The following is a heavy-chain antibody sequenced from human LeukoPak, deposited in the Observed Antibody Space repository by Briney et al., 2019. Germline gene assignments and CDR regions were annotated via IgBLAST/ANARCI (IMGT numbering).Heavy chain of an antibody. D-gene: IGHD6-13*01. V-gene: IGHV4-61*02. CDR3: ARGASSSSWDGLIFDY. Sequence: SETLSLSCTVSGGSISSGSYYWSWIRQPTGKGLEWIGRIYTSGSTNYNPSLESRVTISVDTSKNQSSLKLSSVTAADTAVYYCARGASSSSWDGLIFDYWGQGTLVTVSS. J-gene: IGHJ4*02. CDR2: IYTSGST. CDR1: GGSISSGSYY.